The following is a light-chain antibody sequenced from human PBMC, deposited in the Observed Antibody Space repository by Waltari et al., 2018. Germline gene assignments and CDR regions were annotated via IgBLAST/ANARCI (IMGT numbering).Light chain of an antibody. CDR1: QSVLYNSNNKNH. V-gene: IGKV4-1*01. CDR3: QQYYSTIT. CDR2: WAS. Sequence: DIVMTQSPDSLAVSLGERATINCKSSQSVLYNSNNKNHLAWYQQKPGQPPQLLIYWASTRESGVPDRFSGSGSGTDFTLTISSLQAEDVAVYYCQQYYSTITFGQGTRLEIK. J-gene: IGKJ5*01.